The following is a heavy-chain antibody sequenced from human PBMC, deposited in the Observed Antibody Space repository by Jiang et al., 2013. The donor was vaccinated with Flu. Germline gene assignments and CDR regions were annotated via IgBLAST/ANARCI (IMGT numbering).Heavy chain of an antibody. Sequence: VQLVESGGGLVKPGGSLRLSCAASGFTFSDYYMSWIRQAPGKGLECLSYISSSSKTIYYADSVKGRFTISRDNAKNLLYLQMNNLRADDAAVYYCARRWFGELDDGFDIWGQGTMVTVSS. J-gene: IGHJ3*02. CDR1: GFTFSDYY. CDR2: ISSSSKTI. CDR3: ARRWFGELDDGFDI. D-gene: IGHD3-10*01. V-gene: IGHV3-11*01.